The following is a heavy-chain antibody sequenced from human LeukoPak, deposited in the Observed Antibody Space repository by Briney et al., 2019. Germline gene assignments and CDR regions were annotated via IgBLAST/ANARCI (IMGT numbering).Heavy chain of an antibody. J-gene: IGHJ4*02. V-gene: IGHV1-58*01. CDR1: GFTFTSSA. D-gene: IGHD5-18*01. CDR3: ARDLDTARRGNAFDY. Sequence: SVKDSCKASGFTFTSSAVQWVRQARGQRLEWIGWIVVGSGNTNYAQKFQERVTITRDMSTSTAYVELSSLRSEDTAVYYCARDLDTARRGNAFDYWGQGTLVTVSS. CDR2: IVVGSGNT.